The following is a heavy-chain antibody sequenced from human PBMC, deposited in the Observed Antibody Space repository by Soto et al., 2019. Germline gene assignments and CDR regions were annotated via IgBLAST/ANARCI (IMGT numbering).Heavy chain of an antibody. D-gene: IGHD3-22*01. CDR1: GFTFSSYA. CDR2: ISGSGGST. V-gene: IGHV3-23*01. CDR3: AKARADYYHSSGYSDY. Sequence: EVQLLESGGGLVQPGGSLRLSCAASGFTFSSYAMSWVRQAPGKGLEWVSAISGSGGSTYYADSVKGRFTISRDNSKNTLYLQINSLRAEDTAVYYCAKARADYYHSSGYSDYWGQGTLVTVSS. J-gene: IGHJ4*02.